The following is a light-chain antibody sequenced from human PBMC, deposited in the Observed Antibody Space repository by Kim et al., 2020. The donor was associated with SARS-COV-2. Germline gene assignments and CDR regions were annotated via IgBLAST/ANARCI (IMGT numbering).Light chain of an antibody. Sequence: SAFVGDRVTITCRANQTISRWLAWYQQRPGKALKLLIYTASTLESGVPSRFSGSGSGTEFTLTISSLQPDDFATYYCQQYNDFPLTFGGGTKLEI. V-gene: IGKV1-5*03. J-gene: IGKJ4*01. CDR2: TAS. CDR3: QQYNDFPLT. CDR1: QTISRW.